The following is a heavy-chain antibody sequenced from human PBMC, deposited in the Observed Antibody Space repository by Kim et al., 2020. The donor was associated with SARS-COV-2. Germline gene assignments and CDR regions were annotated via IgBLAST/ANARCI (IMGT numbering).Heavy chain of an antibody. CDR3: ASGYYDSSGYYYVGNWFDP. J-gene: IGHJ5*02. Sequence: SETLSLTCTVSGGSISSSSYYWGWIRQPPGKGLEWIGSIYYSGSTYYNPSLKSRVTISVDTSKNQFSLKLSSVTAADTAVYYCASGYYDSSGYYYVGNWFDPWGQGTLVTVSS. CDR1: GGSISSSSYY. D-gene: IGHD3-22*01. CDR2: IYYSGST. V-gene: IGHV4-39*01.